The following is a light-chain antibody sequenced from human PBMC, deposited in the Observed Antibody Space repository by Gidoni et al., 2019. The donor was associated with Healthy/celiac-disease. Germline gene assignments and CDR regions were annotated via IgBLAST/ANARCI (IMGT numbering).Light chain of an antibody. CDR2: AVS. CDR3: CSYAGSYTYVV. J-gene: IGLJ2*01. CDR1: SSDVGGYNY. Sequence: QSALTQPRAVSGSPGQSVTISCTGTSSDVGGYNYVSWYQQHTGKAPKLMIYAVSKRPSGVPDRFSGSKSGNTASLTISGLQAEDEADYYCCSYAGSYTYVVFGGGTKLTVL. V-gene: IGLV2-11*01.